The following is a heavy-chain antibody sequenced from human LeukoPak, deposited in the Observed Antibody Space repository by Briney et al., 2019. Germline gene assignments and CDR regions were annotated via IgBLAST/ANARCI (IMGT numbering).Heavy chain of an antibody. Sequence: GGSLRLSCAASGFTFKTFGMHWVRQAPGKGLEWVAFIRNDGNNKYYADSVKGRFTISRDNTKNTLYLQMNSLRAEDTAVYYCAKVGIGDSVSRDYYYMDVWGKGTTVTVSS. J-gene: IGHJ6*03. V-gene: IGHV3-30*02. CDR2: IRNDGNNK. D-gene: IGHD3-10*01. CDR1: GFTFKTFG. CDR3: AKVGIGDSVSRDYYYMDV.